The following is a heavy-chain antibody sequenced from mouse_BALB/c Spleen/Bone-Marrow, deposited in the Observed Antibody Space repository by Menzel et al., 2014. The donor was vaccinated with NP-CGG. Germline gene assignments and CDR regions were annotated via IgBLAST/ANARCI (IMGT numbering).Heavy chain of an antibody. CDR3: ARRDGYLFAY. D-gene: IGHD2-3*01. V-gene: IGHV2-2*02. CDR2: IWSDGST. J-gene: IGHJ3*01. CDR1: GFFLTSYG. Sequence: QVQLQQSGPGIVQPSQSLSIPCTVSGFFLTSYGVHWVRQSPGKGLEWLGVIWSDGSTDYNAAFISRLNISKVNSKSQIFFKMNSLQPNDTAIYFCARRDGYLFAYWGQGTLVTVSA.